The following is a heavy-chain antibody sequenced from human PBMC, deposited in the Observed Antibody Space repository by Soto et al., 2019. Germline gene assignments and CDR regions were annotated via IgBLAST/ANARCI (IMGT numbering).Heavy chain of an antibody. V-gene: IGHV3-23*01. CDR1: GFTFSNYA. CDR2: VTGSGGRA. D-gene: IGHD2-2*01. Sequence: EVQLLESGGGLVQPGGSLRLSCAASGFTFSNYAMTWVRQAPGKGLEWVSTVTGSGGRASYTDSVKGRFTISRDNSNSKTTLYLQMNSLRAEDTAIYYGAKDLNPNPVDIVVSSYFDFWGQGTLVTVSS. J-gene: IGHJ4*02. CDR3: AKDLNPNPVDIVVSSYFDF.